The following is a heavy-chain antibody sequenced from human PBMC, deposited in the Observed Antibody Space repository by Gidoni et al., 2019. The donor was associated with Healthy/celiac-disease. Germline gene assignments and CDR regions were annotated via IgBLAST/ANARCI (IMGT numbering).Heavy chain of an antibody. Sequence: QVQLVQSGAEVKKPGASVKVSCKASGYTFTSYAMHWVRQAPGQGLEWMGWINAGNGNTKYSQKFQGRVTITRDTSASTAYMELSSLRSEDAAVYYCARDPLYSSGLGAFDIWGQGTMVTVSS. CDR1: GYTFTSYA. CDR2: INAGNGNT. CDR3: ARDPLYSSGLGAFDI. V-gene: IGHV1-3*01. J-gene: IGHJ3*02. D-gene: IGHD6-19*01.